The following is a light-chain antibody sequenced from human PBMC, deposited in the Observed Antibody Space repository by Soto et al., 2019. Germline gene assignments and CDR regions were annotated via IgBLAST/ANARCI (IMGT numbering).Light chain of an antibody. CDR1: NSNIGNNY. V-gene: IGLV1-51*01. Sequence: QSVLTQPPSVSAAPGQKVTISCSGSNSNIGNNYVSWYQQIPGAAPKLLIYDNNQRPSGIPDRFSASKSGTSATLAISGLQTGDDADYCCGTWDISLSANVFGPATKLTVL. CDR3: GTWDISLSANV. CDR2: DNN. J-gene: IGLJ1*01.